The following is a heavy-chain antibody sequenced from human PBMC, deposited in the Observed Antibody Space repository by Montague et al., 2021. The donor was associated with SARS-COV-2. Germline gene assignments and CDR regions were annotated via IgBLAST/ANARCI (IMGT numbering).Heavy chain of an antibody. J-gene: IGHJ6*02. Sequence: SLRLYCAASGFTFSSYSMNWVRQAPGKGLEWVSSISSSSSYIYYADSVKGRFTISRDNAKNSLYLQMNSLRAEDTAVYYCARDIGATSSLYYYYGMDVWGQGTTVTVSS. CDR1: GFTFSSYS. D-gene: IGHD5-12*01. V-gene: IGHV3-21*01. CDR3: ARDIGATSSLYYYYGMDV. CDR2: ISSSSSYI.